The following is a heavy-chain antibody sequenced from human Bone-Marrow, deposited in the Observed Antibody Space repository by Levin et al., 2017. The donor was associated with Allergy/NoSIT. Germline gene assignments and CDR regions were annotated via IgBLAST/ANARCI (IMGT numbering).Heavy chain of an antibody. V-gene: IGHV1-18*01. D-gene: IGHD3-10*01. CDR2: ISDYNGNT. CDR3: ARDKEVAYGSGSSRYYYYGMDV. J-gene: IGHJ6*02. Sequence: RASVKVSCKASGYTFTSYGISWVRQAPGQGLEWMGWISDYNGNTNYAQKLQGRVTMTTDTSTSTAYMELRSLRSDDTAVYYCARDKEVAYGSGSSRYYYYGMDVWGQGTTVTVSS. CDR1: GYTFTSYG.